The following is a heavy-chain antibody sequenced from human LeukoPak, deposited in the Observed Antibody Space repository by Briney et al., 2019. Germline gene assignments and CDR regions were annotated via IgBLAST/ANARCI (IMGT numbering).Heavy chain of an antibody. J-gene: IGHJ4*02. CDR1: GGSISSYY. CDR3: ARTPRYCSSTSCSFPFDY. D-gene: IGHD2-2*01. CDR2: IYYSGST. Sequence: SETLSLTCTVSGGSISSYYWSWIRQPPGKGLEWIGYIYYSGSTNYNPSLKSRVTISVDTSKNQFSLKLSSVTAADTAVYYCARTPRYCSSTSCSFPFDYWGQGTLVTVSS. V-gene: IGHV4-59*01.